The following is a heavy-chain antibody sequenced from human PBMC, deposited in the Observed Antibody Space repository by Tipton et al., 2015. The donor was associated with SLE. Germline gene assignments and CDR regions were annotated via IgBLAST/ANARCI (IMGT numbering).Heavy chain of an antibody. J-gene: IGHJ4*02. Sequence: TLSLTCAVYGGSFSGYYWSWIRQPPGKGLEWIGEINHSGSTNYNPSLKSRVTISVDTSKNQFHLKLSSVTAADTAVYYCARGYKYYYGSALDYWGQGTLVTVSS. V-gene: IGHV4-34*01. CDR2: INHSGST. CDR1: GGSFSGYY. CDR3: ARGYKYYYGSALDY. D-gene: IGHD3-10*01.